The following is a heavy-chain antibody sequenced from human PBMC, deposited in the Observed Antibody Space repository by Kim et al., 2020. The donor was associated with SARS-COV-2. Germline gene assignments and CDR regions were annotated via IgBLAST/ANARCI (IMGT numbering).Heavy chain of an antibody. CDR2: INPSGTRT. J-gene: IGHJ6*02. V-gene: IGHV1-46*01. D-gene: IGHD6-6*01. Sequence: ASVKVSCKASGYTFTSYYMHWVRQAPGQGLEWMGIINPSGTRTTYAQNFQGRVSMTRDTSTGTVYMELSSLRSEDTAVYYCARANKYNYFGIDVRGQGTTVTVSS. CDR3: ARANKYNYFGIDV. CDR1: GYTFTSYY.